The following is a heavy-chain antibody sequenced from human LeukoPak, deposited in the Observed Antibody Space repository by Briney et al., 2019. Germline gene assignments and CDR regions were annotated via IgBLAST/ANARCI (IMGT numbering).Heavy chain of an antibody. J-gene: IGHJ4*02. V-gene: IGHV3-43D*03. D-gene: IGHD6-25*01. CDR3: SKARGGGRDLFDY. CDR1: GFSFDDYS. Sequence: PGGSLRLSCAASGFSFDDYSMHWVRQAPGKGLEWVSLITWDGGSTYYADSVKGRFTISRDNNKNSLYLQMHSLRAEDSALYYCSKARGGGRDLFDYWGQGTLVTVSS. CDR2: ITWDGGST.